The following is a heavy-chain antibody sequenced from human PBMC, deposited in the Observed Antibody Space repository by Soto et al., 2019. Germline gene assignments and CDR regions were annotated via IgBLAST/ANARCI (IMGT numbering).Heavy chain of an antibody. CDR3: ARDIDYYDFRPYYYYYGMDV. V-gene: IGHV1-2*02. D-gene: IGHD3-3*01. CDR2: INPNSGGT. J-gene: IGHJ6*02. Sequence: ASVKVSCKASGYTFTGYYMHWVRQAPGQGLEWMGWINPNSGGTNYAQKFQGRVTMTRDTSISTAYMELSRLRSDDTAVYYCARDIDYYDFRPYYYYYGMDVCGQGPTVTVYS. CDR1: GYTFTGYY.